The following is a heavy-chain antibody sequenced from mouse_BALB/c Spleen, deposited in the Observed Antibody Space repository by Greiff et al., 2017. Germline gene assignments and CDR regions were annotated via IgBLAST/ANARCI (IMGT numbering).Heavy chain of an antibody. CDR2: IYPGSGST. CDR1: GYTFTSYW. Sequence: LQQPGSELVRPGASVKLSCTASGYTFTSYWMHWVKQRPGQGLEWIGNIYPGSGSTNYDEKFKSKATLTVDTSSSTAYMQLSSLTSEDSAVYYCTRFAYWGQGTLVTVSA. V-gene: IGHV1S22*01. CDR3: TRFAY. J-gene: IGHJ3*01.